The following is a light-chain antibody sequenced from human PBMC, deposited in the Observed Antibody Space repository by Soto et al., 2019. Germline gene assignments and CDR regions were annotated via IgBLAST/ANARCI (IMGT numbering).Light chain of an antibody. CDR3: QQYNSLWT. V-gene: IGKV1-5*03. CDR1: QSISSW. Sequence: DIQMTQSPSTLSASVGDRVTITCRASQSISSWLAWYQQKPGKAPKLLIYKASSLESGVPSRFSGSGSGTEFTLTISSLQPDDSATYYCQQYNSLWTFGQGTKVEIK. J-gene: IGKJ1*01. CDR2: KAS.